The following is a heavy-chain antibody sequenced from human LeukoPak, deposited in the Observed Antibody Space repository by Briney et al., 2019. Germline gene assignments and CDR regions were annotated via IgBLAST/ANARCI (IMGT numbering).Heavy chain of an antibody. CDR2: INPSGGST. V-gene: IGHV1-46*01. CDR3: ARSGCCSSTSCYQTPDAFDI. Sequence: ASVKVSCKASGYTFTSYYMHWVRQAPGQGLEWMGIINPSGGSTSYAQKFQGRVTMTRDMSTSTVYMELSSLRSEDTAVYYCARSGCCSSTSCYQTPDAFDIWGQGTMVTVSS. J-gene: IGHJ3*02. D-gene: IGHD2-2*01. CDR1: GYTFTSYY.